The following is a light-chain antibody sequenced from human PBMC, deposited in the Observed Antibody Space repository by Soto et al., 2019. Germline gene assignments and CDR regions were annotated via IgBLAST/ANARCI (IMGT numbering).Light chain of an antibody. CDR2: DAS. Sequence: EIVLTQSPATLSLSPVERATLSCMASQSVSSYLAWYQQKPGQAPRLLIYDASNRATGIPARFSGSGSGTEFTLTIDRLQSADFAVYYCQQYDRWPVTFGGGTKVDIK. CDR3: QQYDRWPVT. V-gene: IGKV3-11*01. J-gene: IGKJ4*01. CDR1: QSVSSY.